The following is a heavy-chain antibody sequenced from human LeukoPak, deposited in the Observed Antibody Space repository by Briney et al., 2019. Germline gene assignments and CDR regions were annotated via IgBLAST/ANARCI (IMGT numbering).Heavy chain of an antibody. CDR3: AEGGTTVTTGVYYYYMDV. V-gene: IGHV3-64*01. Sequence: GGSLRLSCAASGFTFSSFAMHWVRQAPGKGLEYVSTISGNGDSTYYANSVRGRFTISRDNSKNTLYLQMGSLRTEDTAVYYCAEGGTTVTTGVYYYYMDVWGKGTTVTVSS. CDR1: GFTFSSFA. J-gene: IGHJ6*03. D-gene: IGHD4-17*01. CDR2: ISGNGDST.